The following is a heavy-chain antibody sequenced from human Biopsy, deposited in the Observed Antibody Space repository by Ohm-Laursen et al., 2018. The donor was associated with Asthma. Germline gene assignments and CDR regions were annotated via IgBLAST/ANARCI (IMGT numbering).Heavy chain of an antibody. V-gene: IGHV4-31*03. J-gene: IGHJ4*02. CDR2: INYSGST. CDR1: GGSISSGDYY. D-gene: IGHD3-10*01. Sequence: TLSLTCTVSGGSISSGDYYWSWVRQHPGKGLEWIGYINYSGSTFYSPSLESRVTVSVDTSKNQFSLKLSSVTAADTAVYYCARERAGYYGSGSYLGYWGQGTLVTVSS. CDR3: ARERAGYYGSGSYLGY.